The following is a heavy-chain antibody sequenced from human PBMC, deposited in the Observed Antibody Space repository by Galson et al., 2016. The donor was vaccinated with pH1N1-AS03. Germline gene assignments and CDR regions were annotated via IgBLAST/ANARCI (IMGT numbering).Heavy chain of an antibody. CDR2: IYYTGDI. V-gene: IGHV4-61*08. CDR3: GRHLRNSYSMDV. Sequence: SETLSLTCTVSGGSISSGGYYWSWFRQPPGKGLEWIGQIYYTGDIIYTPSLRSRVTISVDTSKNQLSLSLSSVTAADTAVYYCGRHLRNSYSMDVWGQGTTVTVSS. D-gene: IGHD2-21*01. CDR1: GGSISSGGYY. J-gene: IGHJ6*02.